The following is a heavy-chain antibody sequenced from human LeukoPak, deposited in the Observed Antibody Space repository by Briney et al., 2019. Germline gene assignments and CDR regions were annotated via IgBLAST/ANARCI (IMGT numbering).Heavy chain of an antibody. D-gene: IGHD3-9*01. J-gene: IGHJ3*02. CDR3: ARSNVLTARGAFDI. CDR1: GYTFTGYY. CDR2: INPNSGGT. V-gene: IGHV1-2*02. Sequence: GASVKVSCKASGYTFTGYYLHWVRQAPGQGLEWVGWINPNSGGTNYAQKFQGRVTMTRDTSITTAYMELSRLKSDDTSVYFCARSNVLTARGAFDIWGHGTRITVSS.